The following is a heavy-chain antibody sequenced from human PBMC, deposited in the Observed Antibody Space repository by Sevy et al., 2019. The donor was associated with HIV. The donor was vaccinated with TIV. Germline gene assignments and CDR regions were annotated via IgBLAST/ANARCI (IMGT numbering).Heavy chain of an antibody. CDR2: IRQDGNEI. V-gene: IGHV3-7*03. CDR1: GFTFDMYW. J-gene: IGHJ4*02. CDR3: ARRYFDL. Sequence: GGSLRLSCDASGFTFDMYWMQWVRQAPGKGQEWVANIRQDGNEIYYAASVRGRFTISRDNAKGSLYLQMNNLRVEDTATYYCARRYFDLWGQGTLVTVSS.